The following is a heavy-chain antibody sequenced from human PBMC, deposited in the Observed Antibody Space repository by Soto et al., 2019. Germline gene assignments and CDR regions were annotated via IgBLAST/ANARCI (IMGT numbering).Heavy chain of an antibody. CDR3: TPTVTLRGFDY. V-gene: IGHV3-73*02. Sequence: EVQLVESGGGLVQPGGSLKLSCAASGFTFSGSAMHWVRQTPGKGLEWVGRIRTKANDYATVYSASVKGRFTISRDDSKNTAYLQMSSLRPEDTALYYCTPTVTLRGFDYWGQGTLVTVSS. CDR1: GFTFSGSA. CDR2: IRTKANDYAT. J-gene: IGHJ4*02. D-gene: IGHD2-21*02.